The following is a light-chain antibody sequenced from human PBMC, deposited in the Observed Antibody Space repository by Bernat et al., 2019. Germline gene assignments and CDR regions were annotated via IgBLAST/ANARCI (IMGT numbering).Light chain of an antibody. J-gene: IGLJ3*02. CDR2: SDN. V-gene: IGLV1-44*01. CDR3: AAWDNSLNGYWV. CDR1: SSNIGSNT. Sequence: QSVLTQPPSASGTPGQRVTISCSGSSSNIGSNTVNWYQQLPGTAPRLLMYSDNQRPSGVPDRFSGSKSGTSASLAISGLQSEDAADYYCAAWDNSLNGYWVFGGGTKLTVL.